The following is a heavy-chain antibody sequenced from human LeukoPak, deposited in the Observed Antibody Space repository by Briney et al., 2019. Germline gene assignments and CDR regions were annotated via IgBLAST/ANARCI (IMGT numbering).Heavy chain of an antibody. Sequence: TGGSLRLSCVVSGFTFNNYWMSWVRQAPGKGLEWVANIKRDGSEKNYVDSVKGRFTISRDNAKNSLYLQMNSLRAEGTAVYYCVREDDVKVPAHRGDWFDPWGQGTLVTVSS. CDR3: VREDDVKVPAHRGDWFDP. CDR2: IKRDGSEK. D-gene: IGHD2-2*01. V-gene: IGHV3-7*01. CDR1: GFTFNNYW. J-gene: IGHJ5*02.